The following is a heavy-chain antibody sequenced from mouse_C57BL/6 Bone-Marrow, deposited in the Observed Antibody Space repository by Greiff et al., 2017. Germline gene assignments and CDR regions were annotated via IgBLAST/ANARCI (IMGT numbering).Heavy chain of an antibody. CDR1: GYTFTDYY. V-gene: IGHV1-26*01. D-gene: IGHD1-1*01. J-gene: IGHJ2*01. Sequence: VQLQQSGPELVKPGASVKISCKASGYTFTDYYMNWVKQSHGKSLEWIGDINPNNGGTSYNQKFKGKATLTVDKSSSTAYMELRSLTSEDSAVYYCASLYGSGDYWGQGTTLTVSS. CDR2: INPNNGGT. CDR3: ASLYGSGDY.